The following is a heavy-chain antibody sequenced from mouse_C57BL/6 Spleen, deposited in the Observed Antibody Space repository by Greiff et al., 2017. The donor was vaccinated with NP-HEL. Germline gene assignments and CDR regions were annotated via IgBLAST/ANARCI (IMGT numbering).Heavy chain of an antibody. D-gene: IGHD1-1*02. V-gene: IGHV5-4*01. CDR3: ARETGGYFDV. CDR2: ISDGGSYT. J-gene: IGHJ1*03. CDR1: GFTFSSYA. Sequence: EVQLVESGGGLVKPGGSLKLSCAASGFTFSSYAMSWVRQTPEKRLEWVATISDGGSYTYYPDNVKGRFTISRDNAKNNLYLQMSHLKSEDTAMYYCARETGGYFDVWGTGTTVTVSS.